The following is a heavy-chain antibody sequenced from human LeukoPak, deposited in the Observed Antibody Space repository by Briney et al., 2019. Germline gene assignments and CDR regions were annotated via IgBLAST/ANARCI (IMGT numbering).Heavy chain of an antibody. Sequence: SVKVSCKASGGTFSSYAISWVRQAPGQGLEWMGGIIPIFGTANYAQKFQGRVTITRNTSISTAYMELSSLRSEDTAVYYCARGSLGGEYYYYYYYMDVWGKGTPVTVSS. J-gene: IGHJ6*03. D-gene: IGHD3-16*01. CDR3: ARGSLGGEYYYYYYYMDV. V-gene: IGHV1-69*05. CDR1: GGTFSSYA. CDR2: IIPIFGTA.